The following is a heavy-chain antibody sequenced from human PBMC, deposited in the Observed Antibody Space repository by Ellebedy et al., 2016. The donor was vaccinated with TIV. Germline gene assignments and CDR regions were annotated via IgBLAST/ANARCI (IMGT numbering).Heavy chain of an antibody. CDR1: GFTFSSYG. V-gene: IGHV3-30*18. CDR3: AKLVGATTPDGMDV. J-gene: IGHJ6*02. CDR2: ISYDGSNK. D-gene: IGHD1-26*01. Sequence: GESLKISCAASGFTFSSYGMHWVRQAPGKGLEWMAVISYDGSNKYYADSVKGRFTISRDNSKNTLYLQMNSLRAEDTAVYYCAKLVGATTPDGMDVWGQGTTVTVSS.